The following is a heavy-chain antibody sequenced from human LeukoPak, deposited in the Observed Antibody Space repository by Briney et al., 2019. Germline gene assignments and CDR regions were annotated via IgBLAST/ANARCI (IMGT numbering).Heavy chain of an antibody. Sequence: SETLSLTCTVSGGSISSYYWSWIRQPPGKGLEWIGDIYYSGSTNYNPSLKSRVTISVDTSKNQFSLKLSSVTAADTAVYYCASNPVRGAFDIWGQGTMVTVSS. D-gene: IGHD3-10*01. V-gene: IGHV4-59*01. J-gene: IGHJ3*02. CDR2: IYYSGST. CDR1: GGSISSYY. CDR3: ASNPVRGAFDI.